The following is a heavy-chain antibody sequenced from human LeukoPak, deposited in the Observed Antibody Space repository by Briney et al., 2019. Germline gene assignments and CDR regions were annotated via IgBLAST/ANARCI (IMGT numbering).Heavy chain of an antibody. Sequence: GEYLNTSFKGSGYISQNYWIGWVPQIPGKGLEWMGINYRGDSDTRYSPSLQGQVTISADMSISTAYLQWSSLKASDTAMYYCARSSNYDSSGYVGDYWGQGTLVTVSS. V-gene: IGHV5-51*01. J-gene: IGHJ4*02. CDR1: GYISQNYW. CDR3: ARSSNYDSSGYVGDY. D-gene: IGHD3-22*01. CDR2: NYRGDSDT.